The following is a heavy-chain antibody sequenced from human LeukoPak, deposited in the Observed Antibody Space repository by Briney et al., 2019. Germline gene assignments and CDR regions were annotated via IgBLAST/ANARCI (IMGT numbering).Heavy chain of an antibody. J-gene: IGHJ2*01. CDR2: INSNSGDT. D-gene: IGHD3-9*01. CDR3: AREPHYDLLTGYALGYLDL. Sequence: ASVKVSCKASGYTFTGYYMHWVRQAPGQGLEWMGWINSNSGDTNYAQKFQGRVTMTRDTSISTAYMELSRLRFDDTAVYYCAREPHYDLLTGYALGYLDLWGRGTLLTVSS. CDR1: GYTFTGYY. V-gene: IGHV1-2*02.